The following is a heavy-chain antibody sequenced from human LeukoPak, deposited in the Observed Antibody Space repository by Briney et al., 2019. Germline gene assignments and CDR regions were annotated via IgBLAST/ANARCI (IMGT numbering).Heavy chain of an antibody. CDR3: ARLDDFWSGYASFDY. CDR1: GYSISSGYY. CDR2: IYHSGST. Sequence: KPSETLSLTCTVSGYSISSGYYWGWIRQPPGKGLEWIGSIYHSGSTYYNPSLKSRVTISVDTSKNQFSLKLSSVTAADTAVYYCARLDDFWSGYASFDYWGQGTLVTVSS. V-gene: IGHV4-38-2*02. J-gene: IGHJ4*02. D-gene: IGHD3-3*01.